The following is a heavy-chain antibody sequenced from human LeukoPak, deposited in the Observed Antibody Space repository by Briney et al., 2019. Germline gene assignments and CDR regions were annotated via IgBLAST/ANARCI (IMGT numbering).Heavy chain of an antibody. CDR1: GFTFDDYA. Sequence: PGGSLRLSCAASGFTFDDYAMHWVRHAPGKGLEWVSGISWNSGSIGYADSVKGRFTISRDNAKNSLYLQMNSLRAEDTALYYCAKGLNYDFWSGYLDYWGQGTLVTVSS. CDR2: ISWNSGSI. V-gene: IGHV3-9*01. J-gene: IGHJ4*02. D-gene: IGHD3-3*01. CDR3: AKGLNYDFWSGYLDY.